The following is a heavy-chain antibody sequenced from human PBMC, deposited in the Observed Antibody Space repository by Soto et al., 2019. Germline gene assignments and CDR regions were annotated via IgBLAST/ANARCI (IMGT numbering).Heavy chain of an antibody. D-gene: IGHD3-10*01. Sequence: QVQLVESGGGVVQPGRSLRLSCAASGFTFSSYGMHWVRQAPGKGLEWVAVISYDGSNKYYADSVKGRFTISRDNSKNSLYLQMNSMRAEDTAVYYCAKDYYYGSGTPGGMDVWGQGTTVTGSS. J-gene: IGHJ6*02. CDR3: AKDYYYGSGTPGGMDV. V-gene: IGHV3-30*18. CDR2: ISYDGSNK. CDR1: GFTFSSYG.